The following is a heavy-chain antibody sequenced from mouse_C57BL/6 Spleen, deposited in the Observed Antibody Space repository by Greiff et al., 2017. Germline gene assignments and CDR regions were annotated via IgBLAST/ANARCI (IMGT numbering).Heavy chain of an antibody. J-gene: IGHJ2*01. CDR1: GFTFSNYW. CDR2: IRLKSENYAT. V-gene: IGHV6-3*01. D-gene: IGHD1-1*01. Sequence: EVKVEESGGGLVQPGGSMKLSCVASGFTFSNYWMNWVRQSPEKGLEWVAQIRLKSENYATHYAESVKGRFTISRDDSKSSVYLQMNNLRAEDTGIYSCTPITTLSFDYWGQGTTLTVSS. CDR3: TPITTLSFDY.